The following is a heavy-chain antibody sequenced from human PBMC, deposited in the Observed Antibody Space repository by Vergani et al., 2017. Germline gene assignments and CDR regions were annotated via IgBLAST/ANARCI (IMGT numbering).Heavy chain of an antibody. CDR2: INPNSGGT. J-gene: IGHJ6*02. CDR1: GYTFTGYY. V-gene: IGHV1-2*02. CDR3: ARETRFYGGYYYYGMDV. Sequence: QVQLVQSGAEVKKPGASVKVSCKASGYTFTGYYMHWVRQAPGQGLEWMGWINPNSGGTNYGQKFQGRVTMTRDTSISTAYMELSRLRSDDTAVYYCARETRFYGGYYYYGMDVWGQGTTVTVSS. D-gene: IGHD2/OR15-2a*01.